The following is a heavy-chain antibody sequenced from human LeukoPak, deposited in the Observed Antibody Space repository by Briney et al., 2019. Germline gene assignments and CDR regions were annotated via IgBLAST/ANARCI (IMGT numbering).Heavy chain of an antibody. CDR1: GFSFSGAW. D-gene: IGHD2-15*01. J-gene: IGHJ4*02. V-gene: IGHV3-15*01. CDR3: ITVTHFYL. Sequence: GGSLRLSCATSGFSFSGAWLSWVRQAPGKGLEWIGRIRHGGTTDYAAPVKGRFTISRDDSKATLYLQMNSLKTEDTAIYYCITVTHFYLGGQGTLVTVSS. CDR2: IRHGGTT.